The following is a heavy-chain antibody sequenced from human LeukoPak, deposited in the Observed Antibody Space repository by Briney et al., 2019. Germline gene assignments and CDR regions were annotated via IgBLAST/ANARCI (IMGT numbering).Heavy chain of an antibody. V-gene: IGHV1-8*01. D-gene: IGHD5-24*01. CDR3: ARIEMATYDFDY. CDR1: GYTFTSYD. CDR2: MNPNSGNT. J-gene: IGHJ4*02. Sequence: ASVKVSCKASGYTFTSYDINWVRQATGQGREWMGWMNPNSGNTGYAQKFQGRVTMTRNTSISTAYMELSSLRSEDTAVYYCARIEMATYDFDYWGQGTLVTVSS.